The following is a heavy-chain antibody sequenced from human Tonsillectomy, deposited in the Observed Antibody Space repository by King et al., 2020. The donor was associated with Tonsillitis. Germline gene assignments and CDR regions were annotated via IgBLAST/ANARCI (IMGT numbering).Heavy chain of an antibody. CDR3: VRGTTIPGTDY. V-gene: IGHV3-7*01. D-gene: IGHD2/OR15-2a*01. J-gene: IGHJ4*02. CDR2: IKEDGSET. Sequence: VQLVESGGGLVQPGGSLRLSCAASGFTFNSYWMNWFRQAPGKGLEWVANIKEDGSETYYVGSVRGRFTISRDNANNSLSLQMNSLRAEDTAVYYRVRGTTIPGTDYWGQGTLVIVSS. CDR1: GFTFNSYW.